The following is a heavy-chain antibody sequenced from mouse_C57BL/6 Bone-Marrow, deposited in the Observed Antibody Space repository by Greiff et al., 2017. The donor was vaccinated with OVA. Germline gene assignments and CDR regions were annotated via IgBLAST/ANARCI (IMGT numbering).Heavy chain of an antibody. D-gene: IGHD1-1*01. CDR2: ISDGGSYT. Sequence: VQLQQSGGGLVKPGGSLKLSCAASGFTFSSYAMSWVRQTPEKRLEWVATISDGGSYTYYPDNVKGRFTISRDNAKNNLYLQMSHLKSEDTAMYYCARDMELRAAYWGQGTLVTVSA. CDR3: ARDMELRAAY. J-gene: IGHJ3*01. V-gene: IGHV5-4*01. CDR1: GFTFSSYA.